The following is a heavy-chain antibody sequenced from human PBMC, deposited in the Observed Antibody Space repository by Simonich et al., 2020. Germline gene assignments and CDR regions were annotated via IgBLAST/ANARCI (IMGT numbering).Heavy chain of an antibody. CDR2: INHRENT. Sequence: QVQLQQWGAGLLKPSETLSLTCAVYGGSFSGSYWSWIRQPPGKGLEWIGEINHRENTNYNPSLKIRVTISVDTSKNQFSLKLSSVTAADTAVYYCARGKGWKNAFDIWGQGTMVTVSS. J-gene: IGHJ3*02. CDR1: GGSFSGSY. CDR3: ARGKGWKNAFDI. V-gene: IGHV4-34*01. D-gene: IGHD1-1*01.